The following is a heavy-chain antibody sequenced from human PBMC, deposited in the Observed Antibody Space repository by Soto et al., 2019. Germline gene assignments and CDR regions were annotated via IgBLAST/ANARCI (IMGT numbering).Heavy chain of an antibody. CDR3: ATSGKLEGEKVYDAFDI. D-gene: IGHD3-10*01. Sequence: GESLKISCKGSGYSFTSYWIGWVRQMPGKGLEWMGIIYPGDSDTRYSPSFQGQVTIPADKSISTAYLQWSSLKASDTAMYYCATSGKLEGEKVYDAFDIWGQGTMVTVSS. J-gene: IGHJ3*02. V-gene: IGHV5-51*01. CDR2: IYPGDSDT. CDR1: GYSFTSYW.